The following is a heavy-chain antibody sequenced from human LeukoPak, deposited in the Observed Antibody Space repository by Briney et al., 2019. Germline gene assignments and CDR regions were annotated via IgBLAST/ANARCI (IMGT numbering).Heavy chain of an antibody. CDR2: ISAYSGYT. D-gene: IGHD5/OR15-5a*01. CDR1: GYTFTNYG. J-gene: IGHJ4*02. CDR3: AKDAVSTTAAGGIDY. V-gene: IGHV1-18*01. Sequence: GASVKVSCKASGYTFTNYGISWVQQAPGQGLEWMGWISAYSGYTHYAQKIQGRVTVTTEASTSTAYMELRSLTSYDTAVYYFAKDAVSTTAAGGIDYWGQGSLVTVSS.